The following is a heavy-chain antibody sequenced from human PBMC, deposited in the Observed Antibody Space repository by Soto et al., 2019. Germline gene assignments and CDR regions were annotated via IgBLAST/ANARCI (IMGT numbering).Heavy chain of an antibody. Sequence: EVQLLESGGGLVQPGESLRLSCAASGFTFSFSAMNWVRQTPGKGLEWVSGISSSGGSTYYADSVKGRFTISRDNSKNTLYLQMNILRAEDTALYYCAKDSYNWRANNFDYCGQGTLVAVSS. CDR1: GFTFSFSA. CDR2: ISSSGGST. J-gene: IGHJ4*02. D-gene: IGHD1-1*01. CDR3: AKDSYNWRANNFDY. V-gene: IGHV3-23*01.